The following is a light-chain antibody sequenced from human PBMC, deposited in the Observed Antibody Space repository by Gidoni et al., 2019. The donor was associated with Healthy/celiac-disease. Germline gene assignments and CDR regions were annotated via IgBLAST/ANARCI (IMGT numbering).Light chain of an antibody. J-gene: IGKJ5*01. CDR2: GAS. CDR1: QSISSNY. CDR3: HQYGSPPLG. Sequence: EVVLTQSPGTLSLSPGERATISCRASQSISSNYLAWYQQRPCQGPRLLIYGASTRATDIPERFSGSGSGSDFTLTISRLEPEDFAVYHCHQYGSPPLGFGQXTRLESK. V-gene: IGKV3-20*01.